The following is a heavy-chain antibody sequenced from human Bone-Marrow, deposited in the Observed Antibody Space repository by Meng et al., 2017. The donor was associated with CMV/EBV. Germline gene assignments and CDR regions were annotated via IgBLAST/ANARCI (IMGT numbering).Heavy chain of an antibody. CDR3: QRPLHCSDGVCPADY. Sequence: GESLKTSCSVPGFTFRKYWMAWVRQAPGKGLEWVANIKEDGSETYYVDSVRGRFTISRDNAKSSLYLQMNSLRAEDTAVYYCQRPLHCSDGVCPADYWGQGTLVTVSS. J-gene: IGHJ4*02. CDR2: IKEDGSET. CDR1: GFTFRKYW. D-gene: IGHD2-8*01. V-gene: IGHV3-7*01.